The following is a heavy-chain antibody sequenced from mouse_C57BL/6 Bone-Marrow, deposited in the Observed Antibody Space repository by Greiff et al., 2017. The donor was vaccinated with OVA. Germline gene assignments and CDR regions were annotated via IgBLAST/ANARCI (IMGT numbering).Heavy chain of an antibody. Sequence: QVQLQQSGPELVKPGASVKISCKASGYAFSSSWMNWVQQRPGKGLEWIGRIYPGDGDTNYNGKFKGKATLTADKSSSTAYMQLSSLTSEDSAVYFGARLYWYFDDWGTGTTVTVSS. CDR2: IYPGDGDT. CDR3: ARLYWYFDD. J-gene: IGHJ1*03. V-gene: IGHV1-82*01. CDR1: GYAFSSSW.